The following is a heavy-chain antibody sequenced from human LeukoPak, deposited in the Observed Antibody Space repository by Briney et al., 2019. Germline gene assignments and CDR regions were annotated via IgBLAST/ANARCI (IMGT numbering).Heavy chain of an antibody. J-gene: IGHJ4*02. CDR2: INPSGGST. CDR3: ARGGVATMPFDY. D-gene: IGHD5-24*01. V-gene: IGHV1-46*01. Sequence: ASVKVSCKASGYTFTSYYMHWVRQAPGQGLEWMGIINPSGGSTSYAQKFQGRVTMTRDTSTSTVYMELRSLRSDDTAVYYCARGGVATMPFDYWGQGTLVTVSS. CDR1: GYTFTSYY.